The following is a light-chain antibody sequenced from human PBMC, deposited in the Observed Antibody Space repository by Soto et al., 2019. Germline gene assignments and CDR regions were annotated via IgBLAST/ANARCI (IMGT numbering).Light chain of an antibody. V-gene: IGLV2-8*01. J-gene: IGLJ1*01. Sequence: QSVLTQPPSAPGSPGQSVTISCTGTKNDIGVYDFVSWYQHHPGKAPRLIIYEVVQRPSGVPDRFSGSKSDNTASLTVSGLQAADEADYFCKSYAGSNTYVFGSGTKVTVL. CDR3: KSYAGSNTYV. CDR1: KNDIGVYDF. CDR2: EVV.